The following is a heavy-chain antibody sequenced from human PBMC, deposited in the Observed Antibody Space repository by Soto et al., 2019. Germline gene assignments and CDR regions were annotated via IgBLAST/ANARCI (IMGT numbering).Heavy chain of an antibody. CDR2: IKQDGSEK. J-gene: IGHJ6*02. Sequence: EVQLVESGGGLVQPGGSLRLSCAASGFTFSSYWMSWVRQAPGKGLEWVANIKQDGSEKYYVDSVKGRFTISRDNAKNSLYLQMNSLRAEDTAVYYCARYYDFWSGYYYYYYGMDVWGQGTTVTVSS. D-gene: IGHD3-3*01. CDR1: GFTFSSYW. CDR3: ARYYDFWSGYYYYYYGMDV. V-gene: IGHV3-7*03.